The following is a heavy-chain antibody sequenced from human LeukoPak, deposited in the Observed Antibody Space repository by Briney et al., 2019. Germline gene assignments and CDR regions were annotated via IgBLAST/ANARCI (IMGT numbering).Heavy chain of an antibody. D-gene: IGHD3-3*01. V-gene: IGHV1-46*01. J-gene: IGHJ6*03. Sequence: SGXTXTSYXXHXXRXAPGXXXEWXGIINPSGGSTSYAQKFQGRVTMTRDTSTSTVYMELSSLRSEDTAVYYCARDKWSGYGAYYYMDVWGKGTTVTVSS. CDR1: GXTXTSYX. CDR3: ARDKWSGYGAYYYMDV. CDR2: INPSGGST.